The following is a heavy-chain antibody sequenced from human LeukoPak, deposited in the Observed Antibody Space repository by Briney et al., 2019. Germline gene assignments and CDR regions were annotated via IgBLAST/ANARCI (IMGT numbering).Heavy chain of an antibody. D-gene: IGHD3-16*01. V-gene: IGHV3-7*01. Sequence: GGSLRLSCAASGFTFSDSWMSWVRQAPGKGLEWVANMNQDGSEKDYVDSVKGRFTISRDNARKSLYLQMGSLRAEDTAVYYCGTYTHWVAGDVWGQGTTVTVSS. CDR3: GTYTHWVAGDV. CDR2: MNQDGSEK. CDR1: GFTFSDSW. J-gene: IGHJ6*02.